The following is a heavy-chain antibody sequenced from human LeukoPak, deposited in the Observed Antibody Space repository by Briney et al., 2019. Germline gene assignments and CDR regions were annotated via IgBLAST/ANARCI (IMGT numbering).Heavy chain of an antibody. CDR3: AREWDSQGFDY. J-gene: IGHJ4*02. D-gene: IGHD1-26*01. Sequence: SETLSLTCTVSGGSISSYYWSWIRQPPGKGLEWIGYIYYSGSTNYSPSLKSRVTISVDTSKNQFSLKLSSVTAADTAVYYCAREWDSQGFDYWGQGTLVTVSS. CDR1: GGSISSYY. V-gene: IGHV4-59*01. CDR2: IYYSGST.